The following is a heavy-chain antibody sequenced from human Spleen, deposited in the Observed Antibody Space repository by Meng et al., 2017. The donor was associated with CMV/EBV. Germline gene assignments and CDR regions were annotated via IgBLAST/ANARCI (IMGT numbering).Heavy chain of an antibody. CDR3: ARDRPLYFFDY. V-gene: IGHV3-23*03. CDR2: IYSGGSST. Sequence: GESLKISCAASRFTFSSYAMSWVRQAPGKGLEWVSVIYSGGSSTYYADSVKGRFTISRDNSKNTLYLQMNSLRAEDTAVYYCARDRPLYFFDYWGQGVLVTVSS. CDR1: RFTFSSYA. J-gene: IGHJ4*02.